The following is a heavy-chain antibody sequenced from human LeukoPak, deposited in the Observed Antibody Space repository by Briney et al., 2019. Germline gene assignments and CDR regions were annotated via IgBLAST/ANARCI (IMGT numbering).Heavy chain of an antibody. D-gene: IGHD1-26*01. Sequence: PSQTLSLTCTVSSGSISRGSYYWSWIRQPAGKGLEWIGGIYTSGNINYNPSLKSRVTISVDTSKNQFSLKLSSVTAADTAVYYCARDLGGSYPGLFDYWGQGTLVTVSS. J-gene: IGHJ4*02. V-gene: IGHV4-61*02. CDR1: SGSISRGSYY. CDR3: ARDLGGSYPGLFDY. CDR2: IYTSGNI.